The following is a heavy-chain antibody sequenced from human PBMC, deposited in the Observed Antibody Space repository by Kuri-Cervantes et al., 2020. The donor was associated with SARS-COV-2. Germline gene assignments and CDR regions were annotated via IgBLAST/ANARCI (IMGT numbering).Heavy chain of an antibody. V-gene: IGHV3-23*01. Sequence: GGSLRLSCAASGFTVSYHYMSWVRQAPGKGLEWVSAISGSGGSTYYADSVKGRFTISRDKSKNTLYLQMNSLRAEDTAVYYCAKDRRWVGAEKYYFDYWGQGTLVTVSS. D-gene: IGHD1-26*01. CDR3: AKDRRWVGAEKYYFDY. J-gene: IGHJ4*02. CDR1: GFTVSYHY. CDR2: ISGSGGST.